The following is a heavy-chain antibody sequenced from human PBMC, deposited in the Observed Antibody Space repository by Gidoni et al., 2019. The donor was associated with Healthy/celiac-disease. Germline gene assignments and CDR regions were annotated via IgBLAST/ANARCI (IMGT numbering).Heavy chain of an antibody. CDR2: INHSGST. D-gene: IGHD3-3*01. J-gene: IGHJ3*02. Sequence: QVQLQQWGAGLLKPSETLSLPCAVYVGSFSGYYWSWIRQPPGQGLEWIGEINHSGSTNSNPSLKSRVTISVDTSKNQFSLKLSSVTAADTAVYYCARTTITIFGVVRRGAFDIWGQGTMVTVSS. V-gene: IGHV4-34*01. CDR1: VGSFSGYY. CDR3: ARTTITIFGVVRRGAFDI.